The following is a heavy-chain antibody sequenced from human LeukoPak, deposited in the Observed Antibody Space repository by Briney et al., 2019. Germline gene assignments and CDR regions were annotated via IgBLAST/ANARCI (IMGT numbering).Heavy chain of an antibody. CDR2: FDPGDGER. CDR3: VTDRGAINAFDI. CDR1: GHTLTELS. J-gene: IGHJ3*02. V-gene: IGHV1-24*01. D-gene: IGHD2-15*01. Sequence: GSVKVSCKVSGHTLTELSIHGVRQAPGKGLEWMGRFDPGDGERVYAQRLRGRVSMTEDTSTDTAYMDLRSLRSEETAMYYCVTDRGAINAFDIWGQGTMVTVSS.